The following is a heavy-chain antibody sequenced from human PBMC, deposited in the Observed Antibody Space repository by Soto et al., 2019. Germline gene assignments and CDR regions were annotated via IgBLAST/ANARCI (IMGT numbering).Heavy chain of an antibody. CDR2: ISYDGSNK. Sequence: GGSLGLSCAASGDTFCSYGMHGVRQDPGKGLEWVAVISYDGSNKYYADSVKGRFTISRDNSKNTLYLQMNSLRAEDTAVYYCAKDDGYSSSWDFDYWGQGTLVTVSS. CDR3: AKDDGYSSSWDFDY. V-gene: IGHV3-30*18. J-gene: IGHJ4*02. D-gene: IGHD6-13*01. CDR1: GDTFCSYG.